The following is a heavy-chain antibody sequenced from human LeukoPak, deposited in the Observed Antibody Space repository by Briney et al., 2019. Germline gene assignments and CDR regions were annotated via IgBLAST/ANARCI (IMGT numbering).Heavy chain of an antibody. CDR2: INPNSGGT. D-gene: IGHD6-13*01. V-gene: IGHV1-2*02. Sequence: ASVKVSCKASGYTFTGYYMHWVRQAPGQGLEWMGWINPNSGGTNYAQKLQGRVTMTTDTSTSTAYMELRSLRSDDTAVYYCAREWTRYSSSWGLTGYWGQGTLVTVSS. J-gene: IGHJ4*02. CDR3: AREWTRYSSSWGLTGY. CDR1: GYTFTGYY.